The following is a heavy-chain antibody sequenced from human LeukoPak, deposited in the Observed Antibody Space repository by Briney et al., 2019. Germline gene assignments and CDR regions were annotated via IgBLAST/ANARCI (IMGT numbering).Heavy chain of an antibody. Sequence: SQTLSLTCTVSGGSISSSSYYWGWIRQPPGKGLEWIGSIYYSGSTYYNPSLKSRVTISVDTSKNQFSLKLSSVTAADTAVYYCARFTPGSLDAFDIWGQGTMVTVSS. CDR2: IYYSGST. J-gene: IGHJ3*02. CDR3: ARFTPGSLDAFDI. V-gene: IGHV4-39*07. CDR1: GGSISSSSYY. D-gene: IGHD3-10*01.